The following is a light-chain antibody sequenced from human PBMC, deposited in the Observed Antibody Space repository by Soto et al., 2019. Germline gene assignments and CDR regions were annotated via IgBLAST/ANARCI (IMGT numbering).Light chain of an antibody. CDR1: QDIRKY. CDR2: TAS. CDR3: QQYNDRLWT. Sequence: DIQMTQSPSSLSASVGDRVTITCQASQDIRKYLNWYQQRPGQAPKLLIYTASDLHTGIPARFSGSGSGIKFTLTISSLQPEDIAVYYCQQYNDRLWTFGQGTKVDIK. V-gene: IGKV1-33*01. J-gene: IGKJ1*01.